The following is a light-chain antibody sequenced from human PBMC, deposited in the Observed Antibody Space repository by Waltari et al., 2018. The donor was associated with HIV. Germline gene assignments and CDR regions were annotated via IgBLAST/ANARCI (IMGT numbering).Light chain of an antibody. V-gene: IGKV1-5*03. CDR3: QQYNSYPLT. CDR2: KAS. CDR1: QSISSS. J-gene: IGKJ3*01. Sequence: DIQMTQSPSTLSASVGDRVTITCRACQSISSSLAWYQQKPGKAPKLLIYKASSLESGVPARFSGSGSGTELTLTISSLQPDDFATYYCQQYNSYPLTFGPGTKVDIK.